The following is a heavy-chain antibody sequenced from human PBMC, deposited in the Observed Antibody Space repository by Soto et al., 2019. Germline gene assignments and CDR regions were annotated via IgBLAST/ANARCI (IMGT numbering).Heavy chain of an antibody. V-gene: IGHV5-51*01. Sequence: GEDLKLSFKGSGYTFTNYWIGWVRQMPGKGLEWMGIIYPGDSDTKYNPSFQGQVTISADKSITTTYLQWSSLKASDTAIYYCAASIFYYGMDVWGQGTTVTVSS. CDR2: IYPGDSDT. J-gene: IGHJ6*02. CDR1: GYTFTNYW. CDR3: AASIFYYGMDV.